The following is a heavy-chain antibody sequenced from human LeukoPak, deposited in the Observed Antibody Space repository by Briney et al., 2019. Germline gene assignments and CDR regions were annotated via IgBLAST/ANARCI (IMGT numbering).Heavy chain of an antibody. CDR1: GYTFTSYG. V-gene: IGHV1-18*01. J-gene: IGHJ4*02. CDR3: ARVVRLMVRGIYFDY. CDR2: NSAYNGNT. D-gene: IGHD3-10*01. Sequence: GASVKVSCKSSGYTFTSYGISWVRQAPGQGLEWMGWNSAYNGNTNYAQKLQGRVTMTPHTSTSTTDMELRSLKTDGTAGYYCARVVRLMVRGIYFDYWGQGTLVTVSS.